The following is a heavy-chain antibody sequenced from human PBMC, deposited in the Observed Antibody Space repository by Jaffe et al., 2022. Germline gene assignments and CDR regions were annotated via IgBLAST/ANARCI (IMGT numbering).Heavy chain of an antibody. D-gene: IGHD3-10*01. CDR2: IKYGGRT. CDR1: GYSISSDYY. J-gene: IGHJ5*02. Sequence: QVQLQESGPGLVKPSETLSLTCAVSGYSISSDYYWDWMRQPPGKGLEWIGSIKYGGRTYYNPSLKSRVTISLDTSNNNFSVRLSSVTAADTAVYYCTRHKGELNWFDPWGQGTLVTVSS. V-gene: IGHV4-38-2*01. CDR3: TRHKGELNWFDP.